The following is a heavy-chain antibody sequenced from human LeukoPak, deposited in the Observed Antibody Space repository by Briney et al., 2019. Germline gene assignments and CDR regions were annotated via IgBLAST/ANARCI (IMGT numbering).Heavy chain of an antibody. J-gene: IGHJ4*02. D-gene: IGHD3-10*01. V-gene: IGHV3-7*02. CDR2: IKEDGSET. Sequence: GGSLRLSCAASGFTLGSYWMTWVRQAPRKGLEWAAAIKEDGSETYYVDSVKGRFTISRDNAKNSLYLQMSSLRAEDTAVYYCARTKYANYWGQGTLVTVSS. CDR3: ARTKYANY. CDR1: GFTLGSYW.